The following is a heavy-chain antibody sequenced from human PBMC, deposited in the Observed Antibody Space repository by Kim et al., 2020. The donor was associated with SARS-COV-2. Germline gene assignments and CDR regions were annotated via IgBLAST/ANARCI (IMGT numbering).Heavy chain of an antibody. Sequence: GGSLRLSCAASGFTFSSYWMHWVRQAPGKGLVWVSRINRDGSGTSYADSVKGRFTISRDNAQSTLYLQMNSLRAEDTAVYYCARDLDPNSNYYFYGMDVWGQGTTVPVSS. J-gene: IGHJ6*02. CDR1: GFTFSSYW. D-gene: IGHD3-3*01. CDR2: INRDGSGT. V-gene: IGHV3-74*01. CDR3: ARDLDPNSNYYFYGMDV.